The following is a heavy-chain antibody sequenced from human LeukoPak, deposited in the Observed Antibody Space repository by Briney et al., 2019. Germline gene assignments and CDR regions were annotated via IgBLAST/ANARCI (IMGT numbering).Heavy chain of an antibody. V-gene: IGHV3-21*01. CDR3: ARPRGDYEGFDY. D-gene: IGHD4-17*01. Sequence: RPGGSLRLSCAASGFTFSSYSMNWVRQAPGKGLEWVSSISSSSSYIYYADSVKGRFTISRDNAKNSLYLQMNSLRAEDTAVYHCARPRGDYEGFDYWGQGTLVTVSS. J-gene: IGHJ4*02. CDR2: ISSSSSYI. CDR1: GFTFSSYS.